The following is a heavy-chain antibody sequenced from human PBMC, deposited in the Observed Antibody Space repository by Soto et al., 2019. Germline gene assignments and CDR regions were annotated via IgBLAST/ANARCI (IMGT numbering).Heavy chain of an antibody. V-gene: IGHV1-18*01. CDR1: GYGFTTYG. J-gene: IGHJ4*02. D-gene: IGHD4-17*01. Sequence: QVHLVQSGAEVKKPGASVKVSCKGSGYGFTTYGITWVRQAPGQGLEWMAWISAHNGNTNYAQKVQGRVTVTRDTSTSTAYMEPRSLRYDDTAVYYCARGTYGDYWGQGALVTVSS. CDR2: ISAHNGNT. CDR3: ARGTYGDY.